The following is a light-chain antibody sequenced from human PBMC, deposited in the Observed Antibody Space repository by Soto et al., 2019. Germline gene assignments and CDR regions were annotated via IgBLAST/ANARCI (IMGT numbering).Light chain of an antibody. J-gene: IGKJ2*01. V-gene: IGKV1-5*01. CDR3: QQYNSYPST. CDR2: DAS. Sequence: DIQMTQSPSTLSASVGDRVTITCRASQSISSWLAWYQQKPGKAPKLLIYDASSLESGVPSRFSGSGSGTEYTLSVSSVQPDDFATYYCQQYNSYPSTFGQGTKLEIK. CDR1: QSISSW.